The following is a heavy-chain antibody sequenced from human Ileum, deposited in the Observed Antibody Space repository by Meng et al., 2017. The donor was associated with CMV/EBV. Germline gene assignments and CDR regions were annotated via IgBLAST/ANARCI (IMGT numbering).Heavy chain of an antibody. CDR2: IYRGDDK. J-gene: IGHJ4*02. V-gene: IGHV2-5*02. CDR3: AHFVGGYYPSRPDY. CDR1: GFSPSTSGEG. D-gene: IGHD1-26*01. Sequence: LMGSGPPLVKPTQSLSLTWSFSGFSPSTSGEGVGWIRQPPGKALEWLALIYRGDDKRYSPSLNSRLTIAKDTSKNEVVLTLTNMGPIDTGTYYCAHFVGGYYPSRPDYWGQGTLVTVSS.